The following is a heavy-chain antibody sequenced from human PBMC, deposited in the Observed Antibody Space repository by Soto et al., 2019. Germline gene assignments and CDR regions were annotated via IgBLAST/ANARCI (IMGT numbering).Heavy chain of an antibody. CDR2: IYYSGST. CDR3: AGPSKAHRNWFDP. V-gene: IGHV4-39*01. CDR1: GGSISSSSYY. J-gene: IGHJ5*02. Sequence: LSLTCTVSGGSISSSSYYWGWIRQPPGKGLEWIGSIYYSGSTYYNPSLKSRVTISVDTSKNQFSLKLSSVTAADTAVYYCAGPSKAHRNWFDPWGQGTLVTVSS.